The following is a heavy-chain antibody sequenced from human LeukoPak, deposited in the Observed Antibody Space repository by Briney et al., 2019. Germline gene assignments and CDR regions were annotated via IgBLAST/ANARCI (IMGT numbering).Heavy chain of an antibody. Sequence: GGSLRLSCAASGFTFDDYAMHWVRQAPGKGLEWVSGISWNSGSIGYADSVEGRFTISRGNAKNSLYLQMNSLRAEDTALYYCAKNYYDSSGAFDYWGQGTLVTVSS. CDR3: AKNYYDSSGAFDY. V-gene: IGHV3-9*01. CDR2: ISWNSGSI. J-gene: IGHJ4*02. D-gene: IGHD3-22*01. CDR1: GFTFDDYA.